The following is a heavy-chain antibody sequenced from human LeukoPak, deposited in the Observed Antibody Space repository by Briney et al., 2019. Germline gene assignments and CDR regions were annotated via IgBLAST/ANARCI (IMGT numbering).Heavy chain of an antibody. CDR3: AKVASTVTSGTSYFDY. Sequence: GGSLRLSCEASGFTFSSYGMHWVRQAPGKGLEWVAFIRYDGSNKYYADSVKGRFTISRDNSKNTLYLQMNSLRPEDTAVYYCAKVASTVTSGTSYFDYWGQGTLVIVSS. J-gene: IGHJ4*02. CDR2: IRYDGSNK. D-gene: IGHD4-17*01. CDR1: GFTFSSYG. V-gene: IGHV3-30*02.